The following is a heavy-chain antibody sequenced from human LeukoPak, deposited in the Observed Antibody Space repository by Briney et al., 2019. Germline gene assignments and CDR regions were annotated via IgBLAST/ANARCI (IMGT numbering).Heavy chain of an antibody. CDR2: INHSGSA. D-gene: IGHD6-13*01. V-gene: IGHV4-34*01. Sequence: PSETLSLTCAVDGGSFSGYYWSWIRQPPGKGLEWIGEINHSGSANYNPSLTSRVTISVDTSKNQFSLKLSFVTAEDTAVYYCARGPPSIAAAGKGLFYWGQGTLVTVSS. J-gene: IGHJ4*02. CDR3: ARGPPSIAAAGKGLFY. CDR1: GGSFSGYY.